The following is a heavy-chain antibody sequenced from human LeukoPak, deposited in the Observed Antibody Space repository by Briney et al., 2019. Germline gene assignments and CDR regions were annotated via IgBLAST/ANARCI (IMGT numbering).Heavy chain of an antibody. CDR1: GFTFSNAW. J-gene: IGHJ6*03. CDR2: IKSKTNDGTS. V-gene: IGHV3-15*01. Sequence: GGSLRLSCAASGFTFSNAWMSWVRQAPGKGLEWVGRIKSKTNDGTSDYAAPVKGRFTISRDDSKNTLYLQMNSLEADDTAVYYCTTYAVDYYCIDVWAKGTTVTVSS. CDR3: TTYAVDYYCIDV. D-gene: IGHD2-8*01.